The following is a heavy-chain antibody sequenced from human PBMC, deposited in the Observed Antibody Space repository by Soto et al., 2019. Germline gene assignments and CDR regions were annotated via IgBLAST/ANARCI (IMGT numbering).Heavy chain of an antibody. CDR3: ARSLAY. CDR2: INQEGSEK. V-gene: IGHV3-7*01. CDR1: GFTFSSYW. J-gene: IGHJ4*02. Sequence: EVQLVESGGGLVQPGGSLRLSCAASGFTFSSYWMDWVRQAPGKGLEWVANINQEGSEKHYVDSVKGRFTISRDNAKNSLSLQMSSLTAEDSALYDCARSLAYWGQGTLVAVAS.